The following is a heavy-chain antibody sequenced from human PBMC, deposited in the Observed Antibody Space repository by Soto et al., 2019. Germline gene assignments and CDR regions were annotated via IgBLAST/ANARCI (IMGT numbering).Heavy chain of an antibody. CDR1: GFAFTSYS. Sequence: KVSCKASGFAFTSYSMYWPCHAPGQRLEWMGWINAGNGNTKYSQKFQGRVTITRDTSASTAYMELSSLRSEDTAVYYCARDPSYYGMDVWGQGTTVTVSS. CDR2: INAGNGNT. V-gene: IGHV1-3*01. J-gene: IGHJ6*02. CDR3: ARDPSYYGMDV.